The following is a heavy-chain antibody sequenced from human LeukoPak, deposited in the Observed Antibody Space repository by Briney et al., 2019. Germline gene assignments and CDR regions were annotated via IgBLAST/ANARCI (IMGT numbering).Heavy chain of an antibody. CDR1: GGSISSYYW. CDR2: IDWDDDK. J-gene: IGHJ4*02. CDR3: ARISPGGAHFDY. D-gene: IGHD3-16*01. Sequence: TLSLTCTVSGGSISSYYWSWIRQPPGKALEWLARIDWDDDKFYSTSLKTRLTISKDTSKNQVVLTMTNMDPVDTATYYCARISPGGAHFDYWGQGTLVTVSS. V-gene: IGHV2-70*16.